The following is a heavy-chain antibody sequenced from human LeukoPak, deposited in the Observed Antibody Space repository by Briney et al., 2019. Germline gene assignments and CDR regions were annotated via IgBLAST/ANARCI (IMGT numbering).Heavy chain of an antibody. CDR1: GFTFSSYW. Sequence: GGSLRLSCAASGFTFSSYWMHWVRKAPGKGRVWFSRINSDGSSTNYADSVKGRFTISRDNAKNTLYLQMNSLRAEDTAVYYCARDYYTSGSPNDYWGQGTLVTVSS. J-gene: IGHJ4*02. CDR2: INSDGSST. V-gene: IGHV3-74*01. CDR3: ARDYYTSGSPNDY. D-gene: IGHD3-10*01.